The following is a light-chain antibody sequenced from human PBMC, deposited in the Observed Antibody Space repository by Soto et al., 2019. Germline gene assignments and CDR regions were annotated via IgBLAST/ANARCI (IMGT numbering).Light chain of an antibody. CDR2: GAS. CDR3: QHYSSSPPEFT. V-gene: IGKV3-20*01. CDR1: QRVSSSY. Sequence: IVLTQSPGNLSLSPGERATLSCRASQRVSSSYLAWYQQRPGQAPRLLIFGASYRATGIPDRFSGSGSGTDFTLTISRLEPEAFAVYDCQHYSSSPPEFTFGPGTKVDSK. J-gene: IGKJ3*01.